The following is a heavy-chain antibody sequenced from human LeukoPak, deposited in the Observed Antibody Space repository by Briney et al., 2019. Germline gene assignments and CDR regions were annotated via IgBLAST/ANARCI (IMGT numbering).Heavy chain of an antibody. CDR3: AHRRAWDYFVN. CDR1: GFSLSTSGVG. V-gene: IGHV2-5*02. Sequence: SGPTLVNPTQTLTLTCTFSGFSLSTSGVGVGWIRQPPGKALEWLALIYWDDDKRYNPSLRSGLTITKDTSKNQVVLTMTNMDPVDTATYYCAHRRAWDYFVNWGQGTLVTVSS. J-gene: IGHJ4*02. CDR2: IYWDDDK.